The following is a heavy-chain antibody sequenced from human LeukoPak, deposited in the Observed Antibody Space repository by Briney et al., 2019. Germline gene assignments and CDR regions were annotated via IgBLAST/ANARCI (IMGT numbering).Heavy chain of an antibody. Sequence: ASVKVSCKVSGYTFTDYYMHWVQQAPGKGLEWMGLVDPEDGETIYAEKFQGRVTITADTSTDTAYMELSSLRSEDTAVYYCATRRDTAMVTYFDYWGQGTLVTVSP. D-gene: IGHD5-18*01. J-gene: IGHJ4*02. V-gene: IGHV1-69-2*01. CDR2: VDPEDGET. CDR1: GYTFTDYY. CDR3: ATRRDTAMVTYFDY.